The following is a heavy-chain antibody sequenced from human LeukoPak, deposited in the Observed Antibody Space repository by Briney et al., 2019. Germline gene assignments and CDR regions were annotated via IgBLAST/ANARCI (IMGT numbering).Heavy chain of an antibody. J-gene: IGHJ5*02. Sequence: SVKVSCKASGGTFSSYAISWVRQAPGQGLEWMGGIIPIFGTANYAQKFQGRVTITADESTSTAYMELSSLRSEDTAVYYCARTAVAGTTGNCFDPWGQGTLVTVSS. D-gene: IGHD6-19*01. CDR3: ARTAVAGTTGNCFDP. CDR1: GGTFSSYA. CDR2: IIPIFGTA. V-gene: IGHV1-69*13.